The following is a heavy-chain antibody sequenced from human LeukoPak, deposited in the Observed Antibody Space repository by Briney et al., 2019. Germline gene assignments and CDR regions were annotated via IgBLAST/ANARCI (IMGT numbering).Heavy chain of an antibody. CDR1: GGSISSTNYY. J-gene: IGHJ5*02. Sequence: SETLSLTCPVSGGSISSTNYYWGWIRQPPGKGLEWIGSIYYSGSTYYNPSLKSRVTISIDTSRNQFSLKLSSVTAADTAVYYCAVVVTAIPNWFDPWGQGTLVTVSS. CDR3: AVVVTAIPNWFDP. V-gene: IGHV4-39*01. D-gene: IGHD2-21*02. CDR2: IYYSGST.